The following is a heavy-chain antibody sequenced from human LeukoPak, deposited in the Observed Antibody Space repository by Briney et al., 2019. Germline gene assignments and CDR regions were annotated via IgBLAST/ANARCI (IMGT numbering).Heavy chain of an antibody. J-gene: IGHJ4*02. D-gene: IGHD5-12*01. Sequence: GGSLRLSCAASGFTFSDCWMSWPRQAPRKGPESVPNIKQEGSEQYYTDSVMGPFTISRDNAKNSVYLQMNSLRAEDTAMFYCTRGGIHKWLLDYWGQGTLVTVSS. CDR2: IKQEGSEQ. CDR1: GFTFSDCW. CDR3: TRGGIHKWLLDY. V-gene: IGHV3-7*04.